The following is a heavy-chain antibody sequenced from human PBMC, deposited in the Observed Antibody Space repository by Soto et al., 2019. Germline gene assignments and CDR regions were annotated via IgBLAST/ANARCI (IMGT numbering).Heavy chain of an antibody. CDR1: GGPISSYY. Sequence: SETLSLTCTVSGGPISSYYWSWIRQPPGKGLEWIGYIYYSGSTNYNPSLKSRVTISVDTSKNQFSLKLSSVTAADTAVYYCARGKVRYYFDYWGQGTLVTVSS. J-gene: IGHJ4*02. CDR2: IYYSGST. V-gene: IGHV4-59*01. CDR3: ARGKVRYYFDY.